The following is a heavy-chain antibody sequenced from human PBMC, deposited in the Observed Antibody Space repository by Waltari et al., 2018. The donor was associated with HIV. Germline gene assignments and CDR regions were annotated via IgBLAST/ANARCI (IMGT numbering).Heavy chain of an antibody. J-gene: IGHJ5*02. D-gene: IGHD3-10*01. CDR1: GGSVSRSAFY. CDR3: ARRYGSRAGWFDT. V-gene: IGHV4-39*01. CDR2: IFYAGNT. Sequence: QLQLQESGPGPVKPSETLSLTCTLPGGSVSRSAFYWGWIRQPPGKGLEWIGNIFYAGNTYYNPALRSRLTLSVDTSKNQVSLRLTSVTAADTAAYYCARRYGSRAGWFDTWGQGSLVTVSS.